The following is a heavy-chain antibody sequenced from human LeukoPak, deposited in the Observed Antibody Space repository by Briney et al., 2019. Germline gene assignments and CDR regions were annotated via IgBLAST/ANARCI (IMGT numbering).Heavy chain of an antibody. CDR1: GFTFSSYG. Sequence: PGGSLRLSCAASGFTFSSYGMHWVRQAPGKGLEWVAVIWYDGSNKYYADSVKGRFTISRDNSKNTLYLQMNSLRAEDTAVYYCARVILWFGGIDAFDIWGQGTMVTVSS. CDR3: ARVILWFGGIDAFDI. J-gene: IGHJ3*02. CDR2: IWYDGSNK. D-gene: IGHD3-10*01. V-gene: IGHV3-33*01.